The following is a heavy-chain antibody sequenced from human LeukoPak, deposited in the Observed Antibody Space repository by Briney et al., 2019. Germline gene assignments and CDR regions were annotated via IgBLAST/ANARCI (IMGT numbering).Heavy chain of an antibody. Sequence: GGTLRLSCAASGFTLRSYGMSWVRQAPGKGLEWVSTISGSGVNTDYADSVKGRFTISSDNSKNTLYLQMNSLRVEDTAVYYCTRDPRNLDYWGQGTLVTVSS. CDR3: TRDPRNLDY. D-gene: IGHD1-14*01. CDR1: GFTLRSYG. J-gene: IGHJ4*02. V-gene: IGHV3-23*01. CDR2: ISGSGVNT.